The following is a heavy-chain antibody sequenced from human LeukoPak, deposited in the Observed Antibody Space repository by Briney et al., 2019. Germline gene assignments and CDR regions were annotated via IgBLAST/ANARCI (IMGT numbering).Heavy chain of an antibody. CDR1: GGTFSSYA. CDR2: IIPIFGTA. D-gene: IGHD5-18*01. Sequence: SVKVPCKASGGTFSSYAISWVRQAPGQGLEWMGGIIPIFGTANYAQKFQGRVTITADESTSTAYMELSSLRSEDTAVYYCARSYTAMASFYYYYGMDVRGKGTTVTVSS. J-gene: IGHJ6*04. CDR3: ARSYTAMASFYYYYGMDV. V-gene: IGHV1-69*01.